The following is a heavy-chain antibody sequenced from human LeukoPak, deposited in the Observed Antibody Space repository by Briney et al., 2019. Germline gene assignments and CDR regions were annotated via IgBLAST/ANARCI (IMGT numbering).Heavy chain of an antibody. D-gene: IGHD3-3*01. CDR2: IYTSGST. J-gene: IGHJ6*03. CDR1: GGSISSYY. Sequence: SETLSLTCTVSGGSISSYYWSWIRQPAGKGLEGIGRIYTSGSTNYNPSLKSRVTISVDTSKNQFSLKLSSVTAADTAVYYCARVDVRYDFWCGLNPGGGYYYYMDFWGKGTTVAVSS. V-gene: IGHV4-4*07. CDR3: ARVDVRYDFWCGLNPGGGYYYYMDF.